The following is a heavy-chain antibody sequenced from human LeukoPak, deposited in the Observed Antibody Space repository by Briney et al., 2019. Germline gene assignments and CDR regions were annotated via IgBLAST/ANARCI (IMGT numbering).Heavy chain of an antibody. V-gene: IGHV3-23*01. CDR1: GFTFSSYV. Sequence: PGGSLRLSCAASGFTFSSYVIHWVRQAPGKGPEWVSVINGRLQTTYYADSVKGRFTISRDNSKNTLYLQMNSLRAEDTAVYYCASLYSSSWYYYYGMDVWGQGTTVTVSS. J-gene: IGHJ6*02. CDR3: ASLYSSSWYYYYGMDV. CDR2: INGRLQTT. D-gene: IGHD6-13*01.